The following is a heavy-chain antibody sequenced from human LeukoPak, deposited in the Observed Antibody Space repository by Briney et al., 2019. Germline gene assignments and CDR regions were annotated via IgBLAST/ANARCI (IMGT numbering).Heavy chain of an antibody. D-gene: IGHD3-22*01. CDR2: IIPIFGTA. CDR1: GGTFSSYA. Sequence: SVKVSCKASGGTFSSYAISWVRQAPGQGLEWMGGIIPIFGTANYAQKFQGRVTITTDESTSTAYMELSSLRSEDTAVYYCARPPLYDSSGLNAFDIWGQGTMVTVSS. V-gene: IGHV1-69*05. CDR3: ARPPLYDSSGLNAFDI. J-gene: IGHJ3*02.